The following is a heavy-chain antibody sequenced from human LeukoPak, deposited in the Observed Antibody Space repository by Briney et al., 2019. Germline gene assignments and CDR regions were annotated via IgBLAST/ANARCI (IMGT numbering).Heavy chain of an antibody. D-gene: IGHD2-2*01. J-gene: IGHJ6*03. CDR2: INHSGST. CDR3: AREAFRVVPAAKYYYYYYMDV. Sequence: SETLSLTCAVYGGSFSGYYWSWIRQPPGKGLEWIGEINHSGSTNYNPSLKSRVTMSVDTSKNQFSLKLSSVTAADTAVYYCAREAFRVVPAAKYYYYYYMDVWGKGTTVTISS. V-gene: IGHV4-34*01. CDR1: GGSFSGYY.